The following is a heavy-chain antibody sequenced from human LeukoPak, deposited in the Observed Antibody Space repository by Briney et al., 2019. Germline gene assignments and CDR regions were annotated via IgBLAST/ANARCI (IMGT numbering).Heavy chain of an antibody. J-gene: IGHJ4*02. D-gene: IGHD6-13*01. Sequence: PSETLSLTCTVSGGSISSSSYYWGWIRQPPGKGLEWIGSIYYSGSTYYNPSLKSRVTISVDTSKNQFSLKLSSVTAADTAVYYCATPRYSSSWDYWGQGTLVTVSS. V-gene: IGHV4-39*01. CDR1: GGSISSSSYY. CDR3: ATPRYSSSWDY. CDR2: IYYSGST.